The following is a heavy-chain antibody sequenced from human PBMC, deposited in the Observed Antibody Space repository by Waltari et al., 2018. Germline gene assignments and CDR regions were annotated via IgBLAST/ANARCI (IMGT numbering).Heavy chain of an antibody. D-gene: IGHD2-2*01. J-gene: IGHJ1*01. Sequence: QVQLQESGPGLVKPSETLSPTCDVSGYSISSGYYWGWIRQPPGKGLEWIGSIYHSGCPISNPSRKSRVTISVDTSKNQFSLKLGSVTAADTAVYYCARRPVHPRTAEYFQHWGQVTLVTVFS. V-gene: IGHV4-38-2*01. CDR1: GYSISSGYY. CDR3: ARRPVHPRTAEYFQH. CDR2: IYHSGCP.